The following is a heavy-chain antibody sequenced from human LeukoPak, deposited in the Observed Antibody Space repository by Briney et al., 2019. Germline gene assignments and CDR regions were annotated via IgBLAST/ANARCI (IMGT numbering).Heavy chain of an antibody. Sequence: GASVKVSCKASGYTFTGYYMHWVRQAPGQGLEWMGWIDPNSGGTNYAQKFQGRVTMTRDTSISTAYMELSRLRSDDTAVYYCARDLSYGNWFDAWGQGTLVTVSS. V-gene: IGHV1-2*02. CDR1: GYTFTGYY. CDR2: IDPNSGGT. CDR3: ARDLSYGNWFDA. J-gene: IGHJ5*02. D-gene: IGHD4-17*01.